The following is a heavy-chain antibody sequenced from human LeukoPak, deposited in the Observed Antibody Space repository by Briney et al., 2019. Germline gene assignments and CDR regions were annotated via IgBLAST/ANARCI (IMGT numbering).Heavy chain of an antibody. CDR3: ARDPYLLRSYYFDY. V-gene: IGHV3-48*02. D-gene: IGHD2/OR15-2a*01. CDR1: GFTFSSYS. Sequence: GGSLRLSCAASGFTFSSYSMNWVRQAPVKGLEWVSYISSSSSTIYYADSVKGRFTISRDNAKNSLYLQMNSLRDEDTAVYYCARDPYLLRSYYFDYWGQGTLVTVSS. CDR2: ISSSSSTI. J-gene: IGHJ4*02.